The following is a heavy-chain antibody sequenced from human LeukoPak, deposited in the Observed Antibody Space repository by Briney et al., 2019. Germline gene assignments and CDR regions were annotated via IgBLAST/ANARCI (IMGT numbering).Heavy chain of an antibody. D-gene: IGHD6-13*01. CDR2: INPSGGST. Sequence: ASVKVSCKASGYTFTGYYMHWVRQAPRQGLEWMGIINPSGGSTSYAQKFQGRVTMTRDMSTSTVYMELSSLRSEDTAVYYCARPGIAAAGRAFDIWGQGTMVTVSS. J-gene: IGHJ3*02. CDR1: GYTFTGYY. CDR3: ARPGIAAAGRAFDI. V-gene: IGHV1-46*01.